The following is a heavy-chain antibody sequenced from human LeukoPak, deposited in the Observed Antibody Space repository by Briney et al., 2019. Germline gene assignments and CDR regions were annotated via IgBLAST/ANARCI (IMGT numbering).Heavy chain of an antibody. CDR1: GGSISSSSYY. CDR3: ARVDLNCGGDCYSVTHPFDY. D-gene: IGHD2-21*02. CDR2: IYYSGST. Sequence: PSETLSLTCTVSGGSISSSSYYWDWIRQPPGKGLEWIGSIYYSGSTYYNPSLKSRVTISVDTSKNQFSLKLSSVTAADTAVYYCARVDLNCGGDCYSVTHPFDYWGQGTLVTVSS. V-gene: IGHV4-39*07. J-gene: IGHJ4*02.